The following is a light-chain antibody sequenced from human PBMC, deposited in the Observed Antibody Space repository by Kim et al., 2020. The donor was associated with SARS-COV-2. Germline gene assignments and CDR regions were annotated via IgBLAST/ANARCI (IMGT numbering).Light chain of an antibody. J-gene: IGLJ2*01. V-gene: IGLV1-51*01. Sequence: QSVLTQPPSVSAAPGQKVTIPCSGSSSNIGSHYVSWYQQLPGTAPKLLIYDNNKRPSGIPDRFSGSKSGTSAALGITGLQTGDEADFYCGTWDASLGGLVFGGGTKLTVL. CDR1: SSNIGSHY. CDR2: DNN. CDR3: GTWDASLGGLV.